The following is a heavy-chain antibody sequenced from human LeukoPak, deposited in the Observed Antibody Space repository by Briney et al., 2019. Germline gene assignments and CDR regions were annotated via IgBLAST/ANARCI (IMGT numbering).Heavy chain of an antibody. CDR2: MRDDGSEE. CDR3: ARDSSEDAFDI. V-gene: IGHV3-7*01. Sequence: PGGSLRLSCAASGFTFSSYAMSWVRQAPGKGLEWVANMRDDGSEEFYVNSVKGRFTISRDNAKNSLYLQMDSLRAEDTAVYYCARDSSEDAFDIWGQGTMVTVSS. CDR1: GFTFSSYA. D-gene: IGHD3-3*01. J-gene: IGHJ3*02.